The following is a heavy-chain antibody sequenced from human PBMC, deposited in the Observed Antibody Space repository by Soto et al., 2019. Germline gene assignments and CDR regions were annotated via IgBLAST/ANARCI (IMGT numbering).Heavy chain of an antibody. CDR3: ARGSASKSGHLWYFDL. Sequence: CTASGFTFDTYTMNWLRQAPGRGLEWVSSISATTTYKYYAASVEGRFTISRDNAKNSLYLQTNGLGAEDTAVYYCARGSASKSGHLWYFDLWGRGTLVTVSS. J-gene: IGHJ2*01. D-gene: IGHD2-8*02. CDR2: ISATTTYK. CDR1: GFTFDTYT. V-gene: IGHV3-21*01.